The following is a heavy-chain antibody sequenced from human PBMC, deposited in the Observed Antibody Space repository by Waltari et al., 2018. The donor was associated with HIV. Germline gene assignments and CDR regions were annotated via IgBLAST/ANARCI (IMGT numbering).Heavy chain of an antibody. V-gene: IGHV1-3*01. CDR2: INAGNGDT. D-gene: IGHD2-15*01. J-gene: IGHJ4*02. Sequence: QVQLVQSGAEVKKPGASVKVSCKASGYSFTNYAMHWVRQAPGQSLEWMGWINAGNGDTKYSQKFQGRVTITRDTSASAAYMELSSLRSEDTAIYYCARGRAAVHGVFDYWGQGTLVTVS. CDR1: GYSFTNYA. CDR3: ARGRAAVHGVFDY.